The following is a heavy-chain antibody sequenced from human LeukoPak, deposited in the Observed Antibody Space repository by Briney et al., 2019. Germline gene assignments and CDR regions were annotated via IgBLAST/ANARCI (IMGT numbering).Heavy chain of an antibody. J-gene: IGHJ5*02. Sequence: SVKVSCKASGGTFSSYAISWVRQAPGQGLEWMGGVIPIFGTANYAQKFQGRVTITADKSTSTAYMELSSLRSEDTAVYYCARDEGDSSSWSPYNWFDPWGQGTLVTVSS. CDR2: VIPIFGTA. V-gene: IGHV1-69*06. CDR1: GGTFSSYA. D-gene: IGHD6-13*01. CDR3: ARDEGDSSSWSPYNWFDP.